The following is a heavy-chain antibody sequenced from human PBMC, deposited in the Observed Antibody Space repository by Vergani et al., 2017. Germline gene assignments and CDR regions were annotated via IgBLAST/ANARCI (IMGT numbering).Heavy chain of an antibody. CDR2: IYYSGST. J-gene: IGHJ5*02. CDR1: GASIRSSNYY. CDR3: ARHSTVEWLVKLGWIDP. Sequence: QLQLQESGPGLVKPSATLSLTCSVSGASIRSSNYYWGWIRQPPGKGLEWVASIYYSGSTYYNPSLKSRVTISVDTSKNQFSLEQSSVTAADTAVYFCARHSTVEWLVKLGWIDPWGQGILVTVSA. V-gene: IGHV4-39*01. D-gene: IGHD6-19*01.